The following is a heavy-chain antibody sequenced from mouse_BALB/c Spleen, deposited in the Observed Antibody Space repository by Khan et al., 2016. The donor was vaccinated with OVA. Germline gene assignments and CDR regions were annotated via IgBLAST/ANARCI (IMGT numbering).Heavy chain of an antibody. V-gene: IGHV9-3-1*01. J-gene: IGHJ1*01. CDR2: INTYTGEP. D-gene: IGHD1-1*02. CDR1: GYTFTNYG. CDR3: ASRGYWYFDV. Sequence: QIQLVQSGPELKKPGETVKISCKASGYTFTNYGMNWVKQAPGKGLKWMGWINTYTGEPTYADDFKGRFAFSLETSASTAYLQINNLKNEDTARYICASRGYWYFDVWGAGTTVTVSS.